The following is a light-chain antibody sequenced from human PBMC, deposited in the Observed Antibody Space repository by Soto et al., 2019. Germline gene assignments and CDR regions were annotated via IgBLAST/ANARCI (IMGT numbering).Light chain of an antibody. V-gene: IGKV3-20*01. Sequence: EIVLTQSPGTLSLSPGERATLSCRASQTVTSSYLAWYQQKPGQAPRLLIYGASSRATGIPDRFRGSGSGTDFTLTISRLEPEDFAVYYCQQYNNWPLTLGGGTKVDIK. CDR1: QTVTSSY. CDR2: GAS. CDR3: QQYNNWPLT. J-gene: IGKJ4*01.